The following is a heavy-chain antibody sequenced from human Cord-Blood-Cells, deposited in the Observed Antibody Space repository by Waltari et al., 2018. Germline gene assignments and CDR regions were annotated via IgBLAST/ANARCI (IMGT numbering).Heavy chain of an antibody. Sequence: QVQLQQSGPGLVKPSQTLSLTCAISGDSVSSNSAAWNWIRQSPSRGLEWLGRTYYRSKWYNDYAGTGKSRITIHPDTSKNQFSLQLNSVTPEDTAVYYCAREPDYRFTHYYYGMDVWGQGTTVTVSS. D-gene: IGHD4-4*01. CDR3: AREPDYRFTHYYYGMDV. J-gene: IGHJ6*02. CDR2: TYYRSKWYN. CDR1: GDSVSSNSAA. V-gene: IGHV6-1*01.